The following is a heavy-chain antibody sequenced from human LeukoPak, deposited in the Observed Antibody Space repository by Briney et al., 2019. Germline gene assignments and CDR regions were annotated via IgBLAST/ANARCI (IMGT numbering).Heavy chain of an antibody. D-gene: IGHD6-13*01. CDR2: ISSSGSTI. V-gene: IGHV3-11*04. CDR3: ARGDQYSSSWYEFRPTRRGYMDV. J-gene: IGHJ6*03. CDR1: GFTFSDYY. Sequence: GGSLRLSCAASGFTFSDYYMSWIRQAPGKGLEWVSYISSSGSTIYYADSVKGRFTISRDNAKNSLYLQMNSLRAEDTAVYYCARGDQYSSSWYEFRPTRRGYMDVWGKGTTVTISS.